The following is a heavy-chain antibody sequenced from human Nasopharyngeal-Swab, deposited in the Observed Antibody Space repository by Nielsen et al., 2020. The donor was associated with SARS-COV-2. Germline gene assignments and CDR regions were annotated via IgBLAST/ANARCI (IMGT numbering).Heavy chain of an antibody. D-gene: IGHD6-19*01. V-gene: IGHV4-39*01. Sequence: WIRQPPGRGLEWIGSIYYSGSTYYNPSLKSRVTISVDTSKNQFSLKLSSVTAADTAVYYCARRGIAVAGVDWGQGTPVTVSS. CDR3: ARRGIAVAGVD. CDR2: IYYSGST. J-gene: IGHJ4*02.